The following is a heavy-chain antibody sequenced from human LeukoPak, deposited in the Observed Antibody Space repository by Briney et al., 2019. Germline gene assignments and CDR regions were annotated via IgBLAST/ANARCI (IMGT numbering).Heavy chain of an antibody. Sequence: SETLSLTCTVFGSSINSVYSWGWIRQPPGKGLEGIGSIYHNGNTYYNSSLKSRVTISVHTSENQFSLKLSSVTAADTAVYFCARGEFRFLPWPSSHDYYYHMDAWGKGTTVTVSS. J-gene: IGHJ6*03. CDR2: IYHNGNT. CDR3: ARGEFRFLPWPSSHDYYYHMDA. D-gene: IGHD3-3*01. CDR1: GSSINSVYS. V-gene: IGHV4-38-2*02.